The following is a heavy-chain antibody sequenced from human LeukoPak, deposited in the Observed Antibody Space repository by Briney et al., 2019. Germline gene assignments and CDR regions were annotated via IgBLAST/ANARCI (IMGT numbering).Heavy chain of an antibody. CDR2: IKQDGSEK. Sequence: GGSLRLSCAASGFTFTKYWMTWVRQAPGKGLEWVANIKQDGSEKFYVDSVKGRFTISRDSAKNSLYLQMNSLRVEDTAIYYCARGYFSSSGRGMDVWGRGTTVTVSS. CDR3: ARGYFSSSGRGMDV. D-gene: IGHD6-13*01. V-gene: IGHV3-7*01. J-gene: IGHJ6*02. CDR1: GFTFTKYW.